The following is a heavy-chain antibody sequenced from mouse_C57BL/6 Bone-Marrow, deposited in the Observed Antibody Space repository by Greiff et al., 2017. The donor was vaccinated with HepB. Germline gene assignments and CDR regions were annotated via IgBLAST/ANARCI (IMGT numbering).Heavy chain of an antibody. Sequence: QVQLKQPGAELVKPGASVKLSCKASGYTFTSYWMHWVKQRPGRGLEWIGRIDPNSGGTKYNEKFKSKATLTVDKPSSTAYMQLSSLTSEDSAVYYCARSKDLWLRDAMDYWGQGTSVTVSS. V-gene: IGHV1-72*01. D-gene: IGHD2-2*01. CDR2: IDPNSGGT. CDR3: ARSKDLWLRDAMDY. J-gene: IGHJ4*01. CDR1: GYTFTSYW.